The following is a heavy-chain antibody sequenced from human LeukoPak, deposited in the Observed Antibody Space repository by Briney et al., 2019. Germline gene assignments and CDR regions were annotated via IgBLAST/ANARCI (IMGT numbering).Heavy chain of an antibody. CDR3: ARAWLPGVPDDAFDI. CDR1: GYTFTSYG. CDR2: ISAYNGNT. J-gene: IGHJ3*02. V-gene: IGHV1-18*01. Sequence: ASVKLSCKASGYTFTSYGISWVRQAPGQGLEWMGWISAYNGNTNYAQKLQGRVTMTTDTSTSTAYMELRSLRSDDTAVYYCARAWLPGVPDDAFDIWGQGTMVTVSS. D-gene: IGHD5-18*01.